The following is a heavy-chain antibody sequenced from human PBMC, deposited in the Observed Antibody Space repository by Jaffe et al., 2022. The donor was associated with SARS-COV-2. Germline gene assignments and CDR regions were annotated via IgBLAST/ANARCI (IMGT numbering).Heavy chain of an antibody. D-gene: IGHD1-26*01. CDR1: GFTFSSYE. CDR3: ARGVGYSGSYFSRGPPNPFDY. J-gene: IGHJ4*02. CDR2: ISSSGSTI. Sequence: EVQLVESGGGLVQPGGSLRLSCAASGFTFSSYEMNWVRQAPGKGLEWVSYISSSGSTIYYADSVKGRFTISRDNAKNSLYLQMNSLRAEDTAVYYCARGVGYSGSYFSRGPPNPFDYWGQGTLVTVSS. V-gene: IGHV3-48*03.